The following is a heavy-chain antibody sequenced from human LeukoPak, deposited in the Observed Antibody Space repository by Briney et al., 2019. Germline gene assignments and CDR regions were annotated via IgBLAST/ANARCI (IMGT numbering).Heavy chain of an antibody. Sequence: SETLSLTCTVSGDSINKYFWSWLRQSPRKGLEWIGYVYYTGSTTYNPSLQSRVTISVDTSKNQFSLRLSSVTAADTAVYYCARGRLSGSSHFESWGQGTLVTVSS. D-gene: IGHD6-13*01. V-gene: IGHV4-59*01. J-gene: IGHJ4*02. CDR1: GDSINKYF. CDR2: VYYTGST. CDR3: ARGRLSGSSHFES.